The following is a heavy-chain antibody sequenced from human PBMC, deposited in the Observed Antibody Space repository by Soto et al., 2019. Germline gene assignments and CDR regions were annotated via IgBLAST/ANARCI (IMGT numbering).Heavy chain of an antibody. V-gene: IGHV1-69*06. J-gene: IGHJ4*02. CDR3: ATWRTYSGSYCFDY. CDR1: GGTFKTYT. D-gene: IGHD1-26*01. CDR2: IIPMYDSA. Sequence: QVQLVQSGAELEKPGSSVNVSCAASGGTFKTYTINWVRQAPGQGLEWIGQIIPMYDSANYAQRFQGRVTISADKSTNIAYMELSGLRSEDTALYYCATWRTYSGSYCFDYWGQGTLVSVSS.